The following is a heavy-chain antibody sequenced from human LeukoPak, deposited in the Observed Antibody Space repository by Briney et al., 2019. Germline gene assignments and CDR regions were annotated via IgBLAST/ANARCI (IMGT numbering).Heavy chain of an antibody. J-gene: IGHJ6*02. CDR3: ARDRVLGAFYYYYGMDV. Sequence: PSETLSLTCTVSGGSISSYYWSWIRQPPGKGLEWIGYIYYSGSTNYNPSLKSRVTISVDTSKNQFSLKLSSVTAADTAVYYCARDRVLGAFYYYYGMDVWGQGTTVTVSS. CDR2: IYYSGST. D-gene: IGHD2-8*02. V-gene: IGHV4-59*12. CDR1: GGSISSYY.